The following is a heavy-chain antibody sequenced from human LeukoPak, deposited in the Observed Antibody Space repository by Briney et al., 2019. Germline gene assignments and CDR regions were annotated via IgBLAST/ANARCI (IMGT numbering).Heavy chain of an antibody. V-gene: IGHV4-4*07. CDR2: IYTSGST. Sequence: SETLSLTCTVSGGSLSSYYWSWSRQPAGKGLEWIGRIYTSGSTNYNPSLKSRVTMSVDTSKNQFSLKLSSVTAADTAVYYCARDPGTVTNRFDYWGQGTLVTVSS. D-gene: IGHD4-17*01. J-gene: IGHJ4*02. CDR1: GGSLSSYY. CDR3: ARDPGTVTNRFDY.